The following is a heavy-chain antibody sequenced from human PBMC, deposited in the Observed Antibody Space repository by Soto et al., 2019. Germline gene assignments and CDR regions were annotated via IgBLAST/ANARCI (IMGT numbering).Heavy chain of an antibody. CDR2: ISSSSSYI. CDR3: ARGQTGGGGMDV. V-gene: IGHV3-21*01. D-gene: IGHD3-16*01. Sequence: EVQLVESGGGLVKPGGSLRLSCAASGFTFSSYSMNWVRPAPGKGLEWVSSISSSSSYIYYADSVKGRFTISRDNAKNSLYLQMNSLRAEDTAVYYCARGQTGGGGMDVWGQGTTVTVSS. J-gene: IGHJ6*02. CDR1: GFTFSSYS.